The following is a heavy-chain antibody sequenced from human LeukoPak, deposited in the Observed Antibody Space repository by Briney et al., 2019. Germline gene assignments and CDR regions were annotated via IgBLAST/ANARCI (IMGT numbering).Heavy chain of an antibody. V-gene: IGHV4-61*02. D-gene: IGHD2-15*01. J-gene: IGHJ4*02. CDR1: GASISSGSYY. Sequence: PSETLSVTCTVSGASISSGSYYRTWIRQPAGKGLEWIGRTYTCESTNYSPSLKSRVTISADTSKNQFSLKLSSLTAADTAVYYCARMLYCRGGSCSWYYFDYWGQGTLVTVSS. CDR2: TYTCEST. CDR3: ARMLYCRGGSCSWYYFDY.